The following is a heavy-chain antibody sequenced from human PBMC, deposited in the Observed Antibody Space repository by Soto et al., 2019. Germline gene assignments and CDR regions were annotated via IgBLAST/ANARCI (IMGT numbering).Heavy chain of an antibody. CDR2: IFFTGSA. CDR3: ARDGHDMDV. J-gene: IGHJ6*02. CDR1: GGSVSTGSYD. V-gene: IGHV4-61*01. Sequence: PSETLSLTCTVSGGSVSTGSYDWSWIRQPPGKGLEWIGKIFFTGSAHYNPSLRNRVTMSVDTSKDQFSLTLTSVTAADTAVYYCARDGHDMDVWGQGTTVTVSS. D-gene: IGHD1-1*01.